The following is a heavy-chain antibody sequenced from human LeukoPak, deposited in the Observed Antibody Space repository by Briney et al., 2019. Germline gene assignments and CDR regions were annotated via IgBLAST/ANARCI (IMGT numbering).Heavy chain of an antibody. CDR3: ARDSPSSTGAYYYYGMDV. J-gene: IGHJ6*02. CDR2: IRRDGNEK. Sequence: GGSLRLSCAASGFTFSDYWMTWVRQAPGKGLEWVANIRRDGNEKYYVDSVKGRFTISRDNAKNSLYLQMNSLRAEDTAVYYCARDSPSSTGAYYYYGMDVWGQGTTVTVSS. D-gene: IGHD2-2*01. V-gene: IGHV3-7*01. CDR1: GFTFSDYW.